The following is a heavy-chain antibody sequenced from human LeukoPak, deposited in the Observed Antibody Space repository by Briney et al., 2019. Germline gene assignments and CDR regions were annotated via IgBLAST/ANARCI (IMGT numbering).Heavy chain of an antibody. J-gene: IGHJ4*02. CDR1: GYTFTGYY. V-gene: IGHV1-2*02. CDR2: INPNSGGT. D-gene: IGHD3-9*01. Sequence: ASVKVSCKASGYTFTGYYIHWVRQAPGQGLEWMGWINPNSGGTNYAQKFQGRVTMTRDTSISTAYMELSRLRSDDTAVYYGASGLRYFDWLSAFDYWGQGTLVTVSS. CDR3: ASGLRYFDWLSAFDY.